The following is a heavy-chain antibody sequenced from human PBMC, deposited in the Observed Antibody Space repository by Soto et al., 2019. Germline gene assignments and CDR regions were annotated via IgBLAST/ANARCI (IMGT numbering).Heavy chain of an antibody. CDR2: ILNDGSNR. V-gene: IGHV3-33*01. J-gene: IGHJ6*01. D-gene: IGHD6-6*01. Sequence: QVQLVESGGGVVQPGRSLRLSCAASGFTFSNYGMHWVRQAPGKGLEWVAVILNDGSNRYHADSVKDRFTISRDNSKNSLYLQMNSLRAEDTAVYYCARDDEYSGNGMDVWRQGTRVTVSP. CDR3: ARDDEYSGNGMDV. CDR1: GFTFSNYG.